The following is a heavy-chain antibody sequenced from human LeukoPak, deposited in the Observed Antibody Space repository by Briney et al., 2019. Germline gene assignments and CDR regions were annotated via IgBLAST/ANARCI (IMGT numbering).Heavy chain of an antibody. D-gene: IGHD3-22*01. CDR2: ISWNSGSI. CDR1: GFTFDDYA. CDR3: AKDLRLNYYDSSGYYDY. V-gene: IGHV3-9*01. Sequence: GGSLRLSCAASGFTFDDYAMHWVRQAPGKGLEWVSGISWNSGSIGYADSVKGRFTISRDNAKNSLYLQMNSLRAEDTALYYCAKDLRLNYYDSSGYYDYWGQGTLVTVSS. J-gene: IGHJ4*02.